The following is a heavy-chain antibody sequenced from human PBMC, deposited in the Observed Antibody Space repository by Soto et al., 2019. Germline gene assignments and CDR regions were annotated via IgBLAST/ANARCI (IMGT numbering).Heavy chain of an antibody. J-gene: IGHJ6*02. V-gene: IGHV4-59*01. D-gene: IGHD6-19*01. CDR1: GGSISSYY. Sequence: SQTLSLTCTVSGGSISSYYWSWIRQPPGKGLEWIGYIYYSGSTNYNPSLKSRVTISVDTSKNQFSLKLSSVTAADTAVYYCARGLKAVAGTNRMDVWGQGNTVTGS. CDR2: IYYSGST. CDR3: ARGLKAVAGTNRMDV.